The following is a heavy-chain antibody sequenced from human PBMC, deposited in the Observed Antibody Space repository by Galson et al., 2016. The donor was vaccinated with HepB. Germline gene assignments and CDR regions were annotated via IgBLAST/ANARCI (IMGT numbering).Heavy chain of an antibody. CDR1: GFTFSSYA. V-gene: IGHV3-23*01. CDR2: ISGTSGGT. J-gene: IGHJ4*02. CDR3: ARVEGGSYYDFIRAFDY. D-gene: IGHD1-26*01. Sequence: SLRLSCAASGFTFSSYAMSWVRQAPGKGLEWVSVISGTSGGTYYADSVRGRFTISRDNSKNTLYRQMNSLRAEDTAVYYCARVEGGSYYDFIRAFDYWGQGTLVTVSS.